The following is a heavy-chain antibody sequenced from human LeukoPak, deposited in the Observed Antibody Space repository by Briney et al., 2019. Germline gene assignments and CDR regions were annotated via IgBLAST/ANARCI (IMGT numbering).Heavy chain of an antibody. D-gene: IGHD2-8*01. CDR2: IYHSGST. Sequence: PSETLSLTCAVSGYSISSGYYWGWIRPPPGKGLEWIGSIYHSGSTYYNPSLKSRVTISVDTSKNQFSLKLSSVTAADTAVYYCARQLGYCTNGVCYAELFDYWGQGTLVTVSS. J-gene: IGHJ4*02. V-gene: IGHV4-38-2*01. CDR3: ARQLGYCTNGVCYAELFDY. CDR1: GYSISSGYY.